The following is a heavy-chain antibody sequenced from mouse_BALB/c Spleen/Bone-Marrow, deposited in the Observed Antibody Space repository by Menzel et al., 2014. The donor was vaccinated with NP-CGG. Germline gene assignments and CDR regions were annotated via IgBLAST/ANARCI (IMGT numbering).Heavy chain of an antibody. CDR2: VNPSSGYA. D-gene: IGHD2-2*01. CDR1: GYTFTDYT. Sequence: QVQLQQSGAELASPGASVKMSCKASGYTFTDYTIQWVKQRPGQGLEWIGYVNPSSGYANYNQKFKDKATLTADKSPSTAFMQLSSLTSEDSAVYYCARPKGYALDYWGQGTALTVSS. CDR3: ARPKGYALDY. J-gene: IGHJ2*01. V-gene: IGHV1-4*01.